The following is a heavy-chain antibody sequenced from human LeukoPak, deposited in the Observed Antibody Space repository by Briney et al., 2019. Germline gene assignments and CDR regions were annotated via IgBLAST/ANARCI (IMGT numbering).Heavy chain of an antibody. V-gene: IGHV1-2*02. CDR3: ARGYSTVTAYFDY. CDR2: INPNSGGT. Sequence: ASVKVSCKASGYIFTSYDINWVRQAPGQGLEWMGWINPNSGGTNYAQKFQGRVTMTRDTSISTAYMELSRLRSDDTAVYYCARGYSTVTAYFDYWGQGTLVTVSS. D-gene: IGHD4-17*01. CDR1: GYIFTSYD. J-gene: IGHJ4*02.